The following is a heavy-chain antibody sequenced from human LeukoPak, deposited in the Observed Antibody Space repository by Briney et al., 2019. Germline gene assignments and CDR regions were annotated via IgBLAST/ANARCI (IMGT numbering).Heavy chain of an antibody. CDR2: ISYDGSNK. CDR1: GFTFSSYA. D-gene: IGHD5-12*01. V-gene: IGHV3-30-3*01. Sequence: GGSLRLSCAASGFTFSSYAMHWVRQAPGKGLEWVAVISYDGSNKYYADSVKGRFTISRDNSKNTLYLQMNSLRAEDTAVYYCARDVGVATIRDAFDISGQGTMVTVSS. CDR3: ARDVGVATIRDAFDI. J-gene: IGHJ3*02.